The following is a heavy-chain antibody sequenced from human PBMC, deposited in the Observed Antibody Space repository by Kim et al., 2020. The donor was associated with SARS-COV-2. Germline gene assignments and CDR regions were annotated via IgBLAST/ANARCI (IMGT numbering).Heavy chain of an antibody. CDR3: AREIIAAVRTTWGNDAFDI. CDR1: GFTFSSYS. Sequence: GGSLRLSCAASGFTFSSYSMNWVRQAPGKGLEWVSSISSSSSYIYYADSVKGRFTISRDNAKNSLYLQMNSLRAEDTAVYYCAREIIAAVRTTWGNDAFDIWGQGTMVTVSS. D-gene: IGHD6-13*01. CDR2: ISSSSSYI. J-gene: IGHJ3*02. V-gene: IGHV3-21*01.